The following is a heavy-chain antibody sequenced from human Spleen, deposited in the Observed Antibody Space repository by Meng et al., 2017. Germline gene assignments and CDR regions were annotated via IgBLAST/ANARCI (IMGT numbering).Heavy chain of an antibody. CDR3: ARASYGSGSPLGESWFDP. D-gene: IGHD3-10*01. J-gene: IGHJ5*02. Sequence: QVQLQEAGPGLVKPSQTLSRTCPVSGGSISSGGYYWSWLRQHPGKGLEWIGYLHYSGDTYYNPSLKSRVTISVDASKNQFSLKLSSVTAADTAVYYCARASYGSGSPLGESWFDPWGRGTLVTVSS. V-gene: IGHV4-31*03. CDR1: GGSISSGGYY. CDR2: LHYSGDT.